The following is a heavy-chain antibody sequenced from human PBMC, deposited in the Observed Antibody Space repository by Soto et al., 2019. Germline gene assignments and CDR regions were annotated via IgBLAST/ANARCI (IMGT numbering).Heavy chain of an antibody. D-gene: IGHD4-4*01. CDR3: ARPGYSNYGPGVDV. CDR1: GFTFSVYW. Sequence: EVQLVESGGGLVQPGGSLRLSCAASGFTFSVYWMHLVRQAPGKGLVWVSRIDRDGSTTSYADSVKGRFTISRDNAKSTLYLQMNSLRAEDTAVYYCARPGYSNYGPGVDVWGQGTTVTVSS. CDR2: IDRDGSTT. J-gene: IGHJ6*02. V-gene: IGHV3-74*01.